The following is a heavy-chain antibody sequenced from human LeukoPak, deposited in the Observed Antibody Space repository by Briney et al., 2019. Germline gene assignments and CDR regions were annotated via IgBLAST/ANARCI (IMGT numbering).Heavy chain of an antibody. Sequence: GGSLRLSCAAPGFTFSSYAMSWVRQAPGKGLEWVSAISGSGGSTYYADSVKGRLTISRDNSKNTLYLQMNSLRAEDTAVYYCAKGSWFGATSYYGMDVWGRGTTVTVSS. V-gene: IGHV3-23*01. CDR1: GFTFSSYA. CDR3: AKGSWFGATSYYGMDV. CDR2: ISGSGGST. D-gene: IGHD3-10*01. J-gene: IGHJ6*04.